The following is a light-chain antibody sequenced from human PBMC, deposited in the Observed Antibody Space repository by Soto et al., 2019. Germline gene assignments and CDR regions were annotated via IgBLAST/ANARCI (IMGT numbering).Light chain of an antibody. CDR2: DAS. V-gene: IGKV3-20*01. Sequence: ILLTQPPGNLSLSPVDRATISRRASQSVSGSYLGWYQQKPGKAPRLLIYDASSWHSGIPYRFSGSGSGTDFTLTISSLQPEDFAVYYCQQFSTSPRTFGQGTKVDIK. CDR3: QQFSTSPRT. J-gene: IGKJ1*01. CDR1: QSVSGSY.